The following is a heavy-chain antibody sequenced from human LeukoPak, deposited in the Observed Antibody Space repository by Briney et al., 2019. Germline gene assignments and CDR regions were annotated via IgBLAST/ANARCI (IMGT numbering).Heavy chain of an antibody. CDR2: INHSGST. V-gene: IGHV4-34*01. D-gene: IGHD3-3*01. CDR3: ARGPLRSGYYRPNWFDP. CDR1: GGSFSGYY. Sequence: SETLSLTCAVYGGSFSGYYWSWIRQPPGKGLEWIGEINHSGSTNYNPSLKSRVTISVDTSKNQFSLKLSSVTAADTAVYYCARGPLRSGYYRPNWFDPWGQGTLVTVSS. J-gene: IGHJ5*02.